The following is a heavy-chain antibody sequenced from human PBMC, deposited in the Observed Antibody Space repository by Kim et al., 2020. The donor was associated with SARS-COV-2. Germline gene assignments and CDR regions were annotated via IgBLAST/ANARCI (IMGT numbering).Heavy chain of an antibody. CDR2: ISYDGSNK. D-gene: IGHD5-12*01. J-gene: IGHJ3*02. CDR3: AYGYNTKSAFDI. V-gene: IGHV3-30*03. Sequence: GGSLRLSCAASGFTFSSYGMHWVRQAPGKGLEWVAVISYDGSNKYYADSVKGRFTISRDNSKNTLYLQMNSLRAEDTAVYYCAYGYNTKSAFDIWGQGTMVTVSS. CDR1: GFTFSSYG.